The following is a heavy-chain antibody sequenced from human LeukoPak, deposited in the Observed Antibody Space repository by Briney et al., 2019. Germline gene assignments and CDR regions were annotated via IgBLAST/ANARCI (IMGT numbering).Heavy chain of an antibody. V-gene: IGHV4-34*01. CDR3: GRRGSGSISIQSNCQY. J-gene: IGHJ4*02. Sequence: SEPLSRTRAVYGGSFSGYYWVWIHQPPRRGVEWMGEIHDSGSINYNPSLESRVTISVNTSENESSLQGNSVTAADTPGYYIGRRGSGSISIQSNCQYWGEGTLVSVSS. CDR2: IHDSGSI. D-gene: IGHD3-10*01. CDR1: GGSFSGYY.